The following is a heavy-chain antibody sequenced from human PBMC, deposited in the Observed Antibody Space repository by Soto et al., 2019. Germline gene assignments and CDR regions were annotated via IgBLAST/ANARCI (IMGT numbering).Heavy chain of an antibody. CDR2: ISYDGSNK. CDR1: GFTFSSYG. V-gene: IGHV3-30*03. Sequence: GGSLRLSCAASGFTFSSYGMHWVRQAPGKGLEWVAVISYDGSNKYYADSVKGRFTISRDNSKNTLYLQMNSLRAEDTAVYYCATAGGYCSGGSCYSAKYYYYYMDVWGKGTTVTVSS. J-gene: IGHJ6*03. CDR3: ATAGGYCSGGSCYSAKYYYYYMDV. D-gene: IGHD2-15*01.